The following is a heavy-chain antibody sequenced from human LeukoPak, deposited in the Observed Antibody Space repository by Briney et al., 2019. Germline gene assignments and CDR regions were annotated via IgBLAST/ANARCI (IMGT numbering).Heavy chain of an antibody. CDR2: IYYSGTT. J-gene: IGHJ4*02. D-gene: IGHD3-10*01. Sequence: PSETLSLTCTVSGGSISSGSYYWGWIRRPPGKGLEWIGSIYYSGTTYYNPSLKSRVTISVDTSKNQFSLKLSSVTAADTALYYCAKHYMGSSYNHGLDCWGQGTLVTVSS. CDR3: AKHYMGSSYNHGLDC. CDR1: GGSISSGSYY. V-gene: IGHV4-39*01.